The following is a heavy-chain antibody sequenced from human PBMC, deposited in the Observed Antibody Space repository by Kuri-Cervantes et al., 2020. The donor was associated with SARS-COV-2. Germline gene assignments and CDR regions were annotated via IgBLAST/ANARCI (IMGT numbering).Heavy chain of an antibody. CDR3: PRAGYDNSGYYYSFDL. Sequence: GSLRLSCTVSGGSISSHYWSWIRQSPGKGLEWIGYVYSSGSTNYSPSLKSRVTMSVDTSKNQFSLKLNSVTAAVTAVYYCPRAGYDNSGYYYSFDLWGQRTLVTVSS. J-gene: IGHJ4*02. CDR1: GGSISSHY. D-gene: IGHD3-22*01. CDR2: VYSSGST. V-gene: IGHV4-59*11.